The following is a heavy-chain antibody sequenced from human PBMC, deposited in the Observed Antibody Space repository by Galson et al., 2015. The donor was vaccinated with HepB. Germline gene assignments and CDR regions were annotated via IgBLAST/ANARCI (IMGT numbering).Heavy chain of an antibody. CDR1: GFTFSSYW. Sequence: SLRLSCAASGFTFSSYWMHWVRQAPGKGLVWVSRINSDGSSTSYADSVKGRFTISRDNAKNTLYLQMNSLRAEDTAVYYCARDYGYSGYGGHYNWFDPWGQGTLVTVSS. J-gene: IGHJ5*02. CDR2: INSDGSST. CDR3: ARDYGYSGYGGHYNWFDP. V-gene: IGHV3-74*01. D-gene: IGHD5-12*01.